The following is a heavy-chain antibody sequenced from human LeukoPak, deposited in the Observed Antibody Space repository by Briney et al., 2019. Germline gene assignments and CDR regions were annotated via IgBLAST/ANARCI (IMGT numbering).Heavy chain of an antibody. V-gene: IGHV1-18*01. J-gene: IGHJ5*02. CDR1: GYTFTSYG. CDR2: ISAYNGNT. Sequence: ASVKVSCKASGYTFTSYGISWVRQAPGQGLEWMGWISAYNGNTNYAQKLQGRVTMTTDTSTSTAYMELRSLRSDDTAVYYCAAYQTYYYDRSGYFPFDPWCQGTLVTVSS. D-gene: IGHD3-22*01. CDR3: AAYQTYYYDRSGYFPFDP.